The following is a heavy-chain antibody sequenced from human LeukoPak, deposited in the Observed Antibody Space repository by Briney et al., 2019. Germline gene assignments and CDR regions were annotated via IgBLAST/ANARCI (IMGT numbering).Heavy chain of an antibody. CDR1: GFTFSSYS. D-gene: IGHD6-19*01. CDR3: ARDGDSSGWIYFDY. CDR2: ISSSSSYI. Sequence: PGGSLRLSCAASGFTFSSYSMNWVRQAPGKGLEWVSSISSSSSYIYYADSVKGRFTISRDNAKNSLYLQMNSLRAEDTAVYYCARDGDSSGWIYFDYWGQGTLVTVSS. V-gene: IGHV3-21*01. J-gene: IGHJ4*02.